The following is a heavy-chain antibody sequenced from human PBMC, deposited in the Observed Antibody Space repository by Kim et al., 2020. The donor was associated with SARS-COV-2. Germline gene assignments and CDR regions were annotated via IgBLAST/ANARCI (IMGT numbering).Heavy chain of an antibody. V-gene: IGHV1-8*01. J-gene: IGHJ3*02. D-gene: IGHD3-3*01. CDR1: VYTFTSYD. CDR2: MNPNSGNT. CDR3: ATPTLRITIFGVVITSYAFDI. Sequence: ASVKVSCKASVYTFTSYDINWVRQATGQGREWMGWMNPNSGNTGYAQKFQGRVTMTRNTSISTAHMELSSLRSEATAVYYCATPTLRITIFGVVITSYAFDIWGQGTMVTVSS.